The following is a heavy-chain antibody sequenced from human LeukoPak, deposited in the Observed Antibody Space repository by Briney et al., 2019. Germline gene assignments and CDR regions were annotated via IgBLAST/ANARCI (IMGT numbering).Heavy chain of an antibody. CDR2: INTSGST. J-gene: IGHJ3*02. CDR3: ARDMLGYSYGSQAFDI. D-gene: IGHD5-18*01. CDR1: GGSISSYY. Sequence: SETLSLTCTVSGGSISSYYWSWIRQPAGKGLEWIGRINTSGSTNYNPSLKSRVTMSVDTSKNQFSLKLSSVTAADTAVYYCARDMLGYSYGSQAFDIWGQGTMVTVSS. V-gene: IGHV4-4*07.